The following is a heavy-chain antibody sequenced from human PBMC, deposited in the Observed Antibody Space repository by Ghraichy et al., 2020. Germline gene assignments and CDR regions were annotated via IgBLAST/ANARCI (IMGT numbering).Heavy chain of an antibody. J-gene: IGHJ4*02. CDR1: GFTFRNYA. CDR3: ARRDGSGWFSFDF. D-gene: IGHD6-19*01. V-gene: IGHV3-23*01. Sequence: GGSLRLSCAASGFTFRNYAMSWVRQAPGEGLEWVSSFSGDGRNKYYADSVRGRFTISRDNSKNTLYLQMNSLRAEDTAMYYCARRDGSGWFSFDFWGQGTLVTVSS. CDR2: FSGDGRNK.